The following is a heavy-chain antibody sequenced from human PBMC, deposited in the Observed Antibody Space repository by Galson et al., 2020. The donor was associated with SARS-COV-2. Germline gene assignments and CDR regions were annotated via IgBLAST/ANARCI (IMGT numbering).Heavy chain of an antibody. D-gene: IGHD6-19*01. CDR2: IYPGDSDT. CDR3: ARGSYSSDWRFDY. J-gene: IGHJ4*02. V-gene: IGHV5-51*01. CDR1: GYSFTSYW. Sequence: GEYLKISCKGSGYSFTSYWIAWARQMPGKGLEWMGIIYPGDSDTRYSPSFQGQVTISADKSISTAYLQWSSLKASDTAMYYCARGSYSSDWRFDYWGQGTLVTVSS.